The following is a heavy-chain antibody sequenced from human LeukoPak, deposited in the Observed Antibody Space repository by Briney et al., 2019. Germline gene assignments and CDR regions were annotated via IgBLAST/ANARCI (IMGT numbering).Heavy chain of an antibody. CDR1: GGTIGNSY. D-gene: IGHD3-22*01. CDR3: ARARDFYDPRANYYGWIFDL. J-gene: IGHJ2*01. Sequence: SETLSLTCTVSGGTIGNSYWTWIRQPPGKGLEWIAYIYSSGSATYNPSLKSRVTISVDTSTNHFSLRLTSVTAADTAVYYCARARDFYDPRANYYGWIFDLWGRGTLITVSS. V-gene: IGHV4-59*01. CDR2: IYSSGSA.